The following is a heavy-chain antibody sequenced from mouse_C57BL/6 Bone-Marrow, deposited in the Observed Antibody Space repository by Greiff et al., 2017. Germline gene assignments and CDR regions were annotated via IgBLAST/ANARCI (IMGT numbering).Heavy chain of an antibody. V-gene: IGHV1-50*01. CDR1: GYTFTTYW. CDR2: IDPSDSYT. D-gene: IGHD1-1*01. CDR3: ARSHYYGSSWGY. J-gene: IGHJ2*01. Sequence: QVQLQQPGAELVKPGASVKLSCKASGYTFTTYWMQWVKQRPGQGLEWIGKIDPSDSYTTYNQKFKGKATLTVDTSSSTAYMQLSSLTSEDSAVYYCARSHYYGSSWGYWGQGTTLTVSS.